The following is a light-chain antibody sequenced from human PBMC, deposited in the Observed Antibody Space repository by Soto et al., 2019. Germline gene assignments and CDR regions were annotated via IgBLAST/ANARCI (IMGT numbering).Light chain of an antibody. CDR1: QSITNW. V-gene: IGKV1-5*03. J-gene: IGKJ1*01. Sequence: IQMTQSPSTLSASVGTRATITCRASQSITNWLAWYQQKPGKAPKLLIYKASSLESGVPSRFSGSGSGTEFTLTISSLQPDDFATYYCQQYNSFWTFGQGTKVDIK. CDR2: KAS. CDR3: QQYNSFWT.